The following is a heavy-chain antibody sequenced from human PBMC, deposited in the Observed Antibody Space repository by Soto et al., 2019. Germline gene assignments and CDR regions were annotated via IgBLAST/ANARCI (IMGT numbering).Heavy chain of an antibody. CDR1: GFTFSDYW. CDR2: IKQDGSEQ. V-gene: IGHV3-7*03. Sequence: PGGSLRLSCAASGFTFSDYWMTWVRQAPGKGLEWVANIKQDGSEQYYVDSVKDRFTISRDNAKNSLSLQMDSLRAEDTAVYYCARGDYGGDSGAYWGQGTLVTV. CDR3: ARGDYGGDSGAY. D-gene: IGHD4-17*01. J-gene: IGHJ4*02.